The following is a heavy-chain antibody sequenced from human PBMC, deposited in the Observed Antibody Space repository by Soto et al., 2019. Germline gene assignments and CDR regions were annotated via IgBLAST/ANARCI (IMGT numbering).Heavy chain of an antibody. J-gene: IGHJ6*02. V-gene: IGHV3-53*01. D-gene: IGHD1-26*01. CDR3: ARDLGGSYYYYGMDV. Sequence: PGGSLRLSCAASGFTVSSNYMSWVRQAPGKGLEWVSVIYSGGSTYYADSVKGRFTISRDNSKNTLYLQMNSLRAEDTAVYYCARDLGGSYYYYGMDVWGQGTTVTV. CDR1: GFTVSSNY. CDR2: IYSGGST.